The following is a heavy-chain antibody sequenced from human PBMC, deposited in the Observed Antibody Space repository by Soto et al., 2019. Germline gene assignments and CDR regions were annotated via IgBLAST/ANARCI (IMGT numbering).Heavy chain of an antibody. J-gene: IGHJ4*02. CDR2: VYYIGNT. V-gene: IGHV4-59*08. CDR3: ARHDVRSAWGFFDD. Sequence: QVQLQESGPGLVKPSETLSLTCTVSGGSITGYFWSWIRQPPGKGLEWIGYVYYIGNTNYNPPLKSRVTISGDTSKNHFSLRLSSVTAADTAIYYCARHDVRSAWGFFDDWGQGTLVTVSP. CDR1: GGSITGYF. D-gene: IGHD6-19*01.